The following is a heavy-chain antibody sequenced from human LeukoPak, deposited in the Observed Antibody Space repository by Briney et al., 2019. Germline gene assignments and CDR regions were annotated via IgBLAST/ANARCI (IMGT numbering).Heavy chain of an antibody. J-gene: IGHJ4*02. D-gene: IGHD2-15*01. CDR1: GFTFSSYS. V-gene: IGHV3-21*01. CDR2: ISSGSSYI. CDR3: ARVESLRCSGGSCHPR. Sequence: GGSLRLSCAASGFTFSSYSVNWVRQAPGKGLEWVSSISSGSSYIYYADSAKGRFTISRDNAKNSLYLQMNSLRAEDTAVYYCARVESLRCSGGSCHPRWGQGTLVTVSS.